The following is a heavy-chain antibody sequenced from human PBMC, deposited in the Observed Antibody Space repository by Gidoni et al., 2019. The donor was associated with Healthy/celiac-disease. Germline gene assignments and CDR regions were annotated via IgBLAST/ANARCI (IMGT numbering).Heavy chain of an antibody. V-gene: IGHV3-73*02. CDR2: IRSKANSYAT. J-gene: IGHJ4*02. D-gene: IGHD6-19*01. CDR1: GFTFSGPA. CDR3: TRRRGGSGWYPFDY. Sequence: EVQLVESGGGLVQPGGSLKLSCAASGFTFSGPAMHWVRQASGKGLEWVGRIRSKANSYATAYAASVKGRFTISRDDSKNTAYLQMNSLKTEDTAVYYCTRRRGGSGWYPFDYWGQGTLVTVSS.